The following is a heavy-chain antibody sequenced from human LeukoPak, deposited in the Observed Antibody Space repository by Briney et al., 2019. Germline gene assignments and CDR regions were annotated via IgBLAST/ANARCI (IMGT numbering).Heavy chain of an antibody. D-gene: IGHD6-13*01. Sequence: GGSLRLSCAASGFTFSSYAMSWVRQAPGKGLEWVSAISGSGGSTYYADSVKGRFTISRDNSKNTLYLQMNSPRAEDTAVYYCAKDEPYSSSWYSFDPWGQGTLVTVSS. CDR1: GFTFSSYA. CDR2: ISGSGGST. CDR3: AKDEPYSSSWYSFDP. J-gene: IGHJ5*02. V-gene: IGHV3-23*01.